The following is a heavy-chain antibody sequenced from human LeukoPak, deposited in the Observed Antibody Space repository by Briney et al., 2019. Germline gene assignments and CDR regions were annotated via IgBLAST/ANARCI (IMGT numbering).Heavy chain of an antibody. CDR1: DYTFTSYG. D-gene: IGHD1-1*01. J-gene: IGHJ6*03. Sequence: ASVKVSCKASDYTFTSYGISWVRQAPGQGLEWMEWISAYNGNTNYAQKLQGRVTMTTDTSTSTAYMELRSLRSDDTAVYYCARLELERRRNFYYYYMDVWGKGTMVTVSS. V-gene: IGHV1-18*01. CDR2: ISAYNGNT. CDR3: ARLELERRRNFYYYYMDV.